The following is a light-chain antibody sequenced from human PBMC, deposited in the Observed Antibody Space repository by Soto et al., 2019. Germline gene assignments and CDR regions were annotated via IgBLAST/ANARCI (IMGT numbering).Light chain of an antibody. Sequence: IQLTQSPSSLSASVGDRVTITCRASQDISSFLVWYQQKPGKAPKLLIYAASTLQSGVPSRFSGSGSGTDFTLTISCLQSEDFATYYCQQYYSYPLTFGGGTKVDIK. V-gene: IGKV1-9*01. CDR3: QQYYSYPLT. CDR2: AAS. CDR1: QDISSF. J-gene: IGKJ4*01.